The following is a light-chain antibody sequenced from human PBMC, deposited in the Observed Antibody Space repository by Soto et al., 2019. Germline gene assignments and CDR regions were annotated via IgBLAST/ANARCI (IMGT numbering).Light chain of an antibody. CDR2: EVS. Sequence: QSVLTQPPSASGSPGQSVTISCTGTSSDVGGYNYVSWYQQHPGKAPKLMIYEVSKRPSGVPDRFSGSKSGNTASLTVSGLRAEDEADYYCSSYAGSNNHVVFGGGTKVTVL. J-gene: IGLJ2*01. CDR3: SSYAGSNNHVV. CDR1: SSDVGGYNY. V-gene: IGLV2-8*01.